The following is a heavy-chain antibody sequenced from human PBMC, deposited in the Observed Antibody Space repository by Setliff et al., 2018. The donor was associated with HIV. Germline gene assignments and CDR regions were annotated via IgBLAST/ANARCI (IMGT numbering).Heavy chain of an antibody. D-gene: IGHD2-21*02. Sequence: PSETLSLTCTVSGGSISSYYWSWIRQPPGKGLQWIGYIYYIGGAYYNPSLKSRVTISLDTSKNHFSLKLSSVTAADTAVYYCASRVVVTAPDAFDIWGQGTMVTVSS. CDR3: ASRVVVTAPDAFDI. J-gene: IGHJ3*02. CDR1: GGSISSYY. CDR2: IYYIGGA. V-gene: IGHV4-59*08.